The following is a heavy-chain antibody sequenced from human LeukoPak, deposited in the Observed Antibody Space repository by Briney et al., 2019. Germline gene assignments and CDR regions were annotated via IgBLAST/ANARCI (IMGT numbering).Heavy chain of an antibody. J-gene: IGHJ6*03. CDR1: GYTFTSYG. CDR3: ARDNYDILTGGLYYYYYYYMDV. Sequence: GASVKVSCKASGYTFTSYGISWVRQAPGQGLEWMGWISAYNGNTNYAQKLKGRVTMTTDTSTSTAYMELRSLRSDDTAVYYCARDNYDILTGGLYYYYYYYMDVWGKGTTVTVSS. CDR2: ISAYNGNT. D-gene: IGHD3-9*01. V-gene: IGHV1-18*01.